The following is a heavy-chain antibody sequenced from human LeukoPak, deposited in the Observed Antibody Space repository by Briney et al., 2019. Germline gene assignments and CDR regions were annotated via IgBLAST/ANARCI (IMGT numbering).Heavy chain of an antibody. CDR2: IKQDGSEK. CDR3: ARGGYYYDR. J-gene: IGHJ4*02. D-gene: IGHD3-22*01. Sequence: GGSLRLSCAASGFTFSNYWMSWVRQAPGKGLEWVANIKQDGSEKYYVDSVKGRFTISRDNAKNSLYLQMNSLRAEDTAVYYCARGGYYYDRWGQGTLVTVSS. CDR1: GFTFSNYW. V-gene: IGHV3-7*01.